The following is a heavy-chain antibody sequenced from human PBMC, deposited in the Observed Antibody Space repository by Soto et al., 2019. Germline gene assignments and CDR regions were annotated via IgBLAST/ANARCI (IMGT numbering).Heavy chain of an antibody. CDR2: ITPFNGDV. CDR3: ARGGAVSGPFTWELRVL. D-gene: IGHD1-26*01. Sequence: QMQLVQSGAEVKKTGSSVTVSCKALGNTFTYRYLHWVRQAPGQALEWMGWITPFNGDVHYSQKFQERVTITRDRSTNTAYMRMSGLRSEDTAMYYCARGGAVSGPFTWELRVLWGQGTLVTVSS. CDR1: GNTFTYRY. V-gene: IGHV1-45*02. J-gene: IGHJ4*02.